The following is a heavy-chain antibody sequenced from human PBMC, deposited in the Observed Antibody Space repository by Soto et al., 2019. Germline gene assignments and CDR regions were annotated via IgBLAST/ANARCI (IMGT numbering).Heavy chain of an antibody. J-gene: IGHJ4*02. V-gene: IGHV1-69*13. CDR1: GGTFSSYA. CDR2: IIPIFGTA. Sequence: GASVKVSCKASGGTFSSYAISWVRQAPGQGLEWMGGIIPIFGTANYAQKFQGRVTITADESTSAAYMELSSLRSADTAVYYCAASISIFGVVPFWGQGTLVTVSS. CDR3: AASISIFGVVPF. D-gene: IGHD3-3*01.